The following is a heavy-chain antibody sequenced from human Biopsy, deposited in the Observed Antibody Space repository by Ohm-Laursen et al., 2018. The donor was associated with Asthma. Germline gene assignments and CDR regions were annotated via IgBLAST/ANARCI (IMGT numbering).Heavy chain of an antibody. CDR3: AKVRSDWVITESFDY. D-gene: IGHD3-22*01. J-gene: IGHJ4*02. V-gene: IGHV3-9*01. CDR1: EFKFDEYT. Sequence: SLRLSCTASEFKFDEYTMHWVRQAPGKGLEWVSGISWNSATIGYADSVEGRFTISRDNAKNPVFLHMDSLRPEDTAFYYCAKVRSDWVITESFDYWGQGVLVTVSS. CDR2: ISWNSATI.